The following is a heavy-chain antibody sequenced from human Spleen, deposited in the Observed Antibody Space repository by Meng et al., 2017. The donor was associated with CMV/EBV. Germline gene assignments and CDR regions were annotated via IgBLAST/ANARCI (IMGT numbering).Heavy chain of an antibody. CDR2: ISSDGSST. V-gene: IGHV3-74*03. J-gene: IGHJ3*02. CDR1: GFTLRIYW. Sequence: GESLKISCAASGFTLRIYWMHWVRQIPGKGLVWVSRISSDGSSTTYADSVKGRFTISRDNTKNTVHLQMNSLRVEDTSIYYCARDRKYQLPGAFDIWGQGTMVTVSS. D-gene: IGHD2-2*01. CDR3: ARDRKYQLPGAFDI.